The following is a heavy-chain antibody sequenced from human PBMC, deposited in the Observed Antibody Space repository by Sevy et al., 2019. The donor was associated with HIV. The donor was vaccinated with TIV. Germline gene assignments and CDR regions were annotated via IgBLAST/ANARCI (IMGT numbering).Heavy chain of an antibody. Sequence: GGSLRLSCAASGFSLSDHAVSWVRQTPGKGLERLAVISYNGRNQYYADSVKGRFTISKDDSKNTLYLQLNGLRAEDTAVYYCARFVGYCSGGRCSIIDFWGQGTLVTVSS. V-gene: IGHV3-30*04. CDR1: GFSLSDHA. CDR2: ISYNGRNQ. J-gene: IGHJ4*02. CDR3: ARFVGYCSGGRCSIIDF. D-gene: IGHD2-15*01.